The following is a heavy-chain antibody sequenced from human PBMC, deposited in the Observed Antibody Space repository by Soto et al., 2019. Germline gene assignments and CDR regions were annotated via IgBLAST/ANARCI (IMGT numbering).Heavy chain of an antibody. V-gene: IGHV3-21*01. D-gene: IGHD3-10*01. Sequence: GGSLRLSCAASGFTFSSYSMNWVRQAPGKGLEWVSSISSSSSYIYYADSVKGRFTISRDNAKNSLYLQMNSLRAEDTAVYYCASQVRGEYEPDYYYYYGMDVWGQGTTVTVSS. CDR1: GFTFSSYS. CDR3: ASQVRGEYEPDYYYYYGMDV. CDR2: ISSSSSYI. J-gene: IGHJ6*02.